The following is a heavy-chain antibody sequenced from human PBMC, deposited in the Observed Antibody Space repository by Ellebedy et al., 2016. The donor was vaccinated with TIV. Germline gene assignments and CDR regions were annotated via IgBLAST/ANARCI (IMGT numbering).Heavy chain of an antibody. Sequence: PSETLSLTCAVYGGSFSGYYWSWVRQAPGKGLEWVSSISSSSSYIYYADSVKGRFTISRDNAKNSLYLQMNSLRAEDTAVYYCATGGGYPDDWGQGTLVTVSS. CDR2: ISSSSSYI. J-gene: IGHJ4*02. CDR1: GGSFSGYY. V-gene: IGHV3-21*01. CDR3: ATGGGYPDD. D-gene: IGHD2-15*01.